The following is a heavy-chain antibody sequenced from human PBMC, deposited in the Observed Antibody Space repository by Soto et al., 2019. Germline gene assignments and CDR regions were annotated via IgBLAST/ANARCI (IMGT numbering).Heavy chain of an antibody. V-gene: IGHV1-69*13. CDR2: IIPIFGTA. J-gene: IGHJ5*02. Sequence: GASLKVSCKASGGTFSSYAISWVRQAPGQGLEWMGGIIPIFGTANYAQKFQARVTITADESTSTAYMELSSLRSEDTAVYYCARTTSRDGYNWFWFAPWGQGTLVPVSS. CDR1: GGTFSSYA. D-gene: IGHD5-12*01. CDR3: ARTTSRDGYNWFWFAP.